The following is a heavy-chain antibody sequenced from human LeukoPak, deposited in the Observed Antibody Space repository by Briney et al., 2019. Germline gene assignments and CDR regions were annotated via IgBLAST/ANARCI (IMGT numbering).Heavy chain of an antibody. CDR1: GFTFSDYY. D-gene: IGHD3-22*01. CDR3: ARETHYDSSGYHNDY. V-gene: IGHV3-11*04. J-gene: IGHJ4*02. Sequence: PGGSLRLSCAASGFTFSDYYMSWIRQAPGKGLEWVSYISSSGSFIYYADSVKGRFTISRDNAKNSLYLQMNSLRAEDTAVYYCARETHYDSSGYHNDYWGQGTLVTVSS. CDR2: ISSSGSFI.